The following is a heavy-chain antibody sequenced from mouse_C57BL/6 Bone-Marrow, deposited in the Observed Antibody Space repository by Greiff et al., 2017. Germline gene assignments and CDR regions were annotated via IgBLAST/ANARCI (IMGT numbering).Heavy chain of an antibody. D-gene: IGHD2-5*01. CDR3: ARRRVTTGDYYAMDY. CDR2: ISSGSSTI. J-gene: IGHJ4*01. Sequence: EVNVVESGGGLVKPGGSLKLSCAASGFTFSDYGMHWVRQAPEKGLEWVAYISSGSSTIYYADTVKGRFTISRDNAKNTLFLQMTSLRSEDTAMYYCARRRVTTGDYYAMDYWGQGTSVTVSS. CDR1: GFTFSDYG. V-gene: IGHV5-17*01.